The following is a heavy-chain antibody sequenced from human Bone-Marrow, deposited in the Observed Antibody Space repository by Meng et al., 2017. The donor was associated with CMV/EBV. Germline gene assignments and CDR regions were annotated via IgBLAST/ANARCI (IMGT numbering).Heavy chain of an antibody. D-gene: IGHD1-26*01. CDR3: AKITRPRGIYYYYGMDV. J-gene: IGHJ6*02. V-gene: IGHV3-23*03. CDR2: IYSGGSST. CDR1: GFTFSSYA. Sequence: ETLSLTCAASGFTFSSYAMSWVRQAPGKGLEWVSVIYSGGSSTYYADSVKGRFTISRDNSKNTLYLQMNSLGAEDTAVYYCAKITRPRGIYYYYGMDVWGQGTTVTVSS.